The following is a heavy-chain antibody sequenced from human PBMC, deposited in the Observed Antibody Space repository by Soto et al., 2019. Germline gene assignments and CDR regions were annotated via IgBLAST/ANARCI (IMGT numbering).Heavy chain of an antibody. CDR1: GDSISTFY. V-gene: IGHV4-59*01. CDR3: ARVRSNLFDY. Sequence: SETLSLTCTVSGDSISTFYWSWIRQPPGKGLEWIGYIHYSGGTNYNPSLKSQVIISVDTSKNQFSLKLSSVTAADTAVYFCARVRSNLFDYWGQGTLVTVSS. J-gene: IGHJ4*02. CDR2: IHYSGGT. D-gene: IGHD3-3*01.